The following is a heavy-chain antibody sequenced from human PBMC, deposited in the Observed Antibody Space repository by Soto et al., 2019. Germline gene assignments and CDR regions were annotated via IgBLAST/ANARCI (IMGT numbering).Heavy chain of an antibody. J-gene: IGHJ4*02. D-gene: IGHD3-16*02. CDR1: GFSLSTSGVG. CDR3: AHGPSVWGSYRPAYHFDY. Sequence: SGPTLVKPTQTLTLTCTFSGFSLSTSGVGVGWIRQPPGKALEWLALIYWNDDKRYSPSLKSRPTITKDTSKNQVVLTMTNMDPVDTATYYCAHGPSVWGSYRPAYHFDYWGQGTLVTVSS. CDR2: IYWNDDK. V-gene: IGHV2-5*01.